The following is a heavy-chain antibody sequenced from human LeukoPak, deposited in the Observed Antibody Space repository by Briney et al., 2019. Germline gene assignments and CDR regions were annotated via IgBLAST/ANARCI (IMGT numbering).Heavy chain of an antibody. V-gene: IGHV3-48*03. J-gene: IGHJ4*02. Sequence: GGSLRLSCAASGFTFSSYEMNGVRQAPGKGLEWVSYISSSGSTIYYADSVKGRFTISRDNAKNSLYLQMNSLRAEDTAVYYCARGGVLTAAGTDYWGQGTLVTVSS. CDR3: ARGGVLTAAGTDY. CDR2: ISSSGSTI. CDR1: GFTFSSYE. D-gene: IGHD6-13*01.